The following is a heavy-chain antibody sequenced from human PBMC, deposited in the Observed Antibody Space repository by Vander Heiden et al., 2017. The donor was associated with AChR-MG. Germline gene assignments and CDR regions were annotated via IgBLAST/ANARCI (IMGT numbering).Heavy chain of an antibody. V-gene: IGHV4-59*01. J-gene: IGHJ6*03. CDR2: IYYSGST. Sequence: QVQLQESGPGLVKPSETLSLTCTVSGGSISSYYWSWIRQPPGKGLEWIGYIYYSGSTNYNPSLKSRVTISVDTSKNQFSLKLSSVTAADTAVYYCARDSRNGGLVYYYYMDAWGKGTTVTVSS. CDR3: ARDSRNGGLVYYYYMDA. D-gene: IGHD1-1*01. CDR1: GGSISSYY.